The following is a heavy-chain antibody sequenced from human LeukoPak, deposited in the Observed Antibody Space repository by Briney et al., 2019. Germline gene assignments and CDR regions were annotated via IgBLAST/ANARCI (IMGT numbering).Heavy chain of an antibody. Sequence: SETLSLTCTVSGGSISSSSYYWSWIRQPPGKGLEWIGEINHSGSTNYNPSLKSRVTISVDTSKNQFSLKLSSVTAADTAVYYCARDSSGYYDSSGYNYWGQGTLVTVSS. CDR2: INHSGST. D-gene: IGHD3-22*01. CDR1: GGSISSSSYY. V-gene: IGHV4-39*07. J-gene: IGHJ4*02. CDR3: ARDSSGYYDSSGYNY.